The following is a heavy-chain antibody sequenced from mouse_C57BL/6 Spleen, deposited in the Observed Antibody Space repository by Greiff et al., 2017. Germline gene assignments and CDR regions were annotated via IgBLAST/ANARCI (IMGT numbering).Heavy chain of an antibody. Sequence: EVKLVESGGGLVKPGGSLKLSCAASGFTFSDYGMHWVRQAPEKGLEWVAYISSGSSTIYYADTVKGRFTISRDNAKNTLFLQMTSLRSEDTAMYYGARSYYGSSYWYFDVWGTGTTVTVSS. CDR3: ARSYYGSSYWYFDV. J-gene: IGHJ1*03. CDR1: GFTFSDYG. V-gene: IGHV5-17*01. D-gene: IGHD1-1*01. CDR2: ISSGSSTI.